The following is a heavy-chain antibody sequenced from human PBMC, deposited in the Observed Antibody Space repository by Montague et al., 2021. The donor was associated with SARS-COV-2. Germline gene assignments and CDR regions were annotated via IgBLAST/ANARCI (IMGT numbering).Heavy chain of an antibody. J-gene: IGHJ2*01. CDR3: ARVLGGYCRGSSCYGGWYFDH. CDR1: GGSISSGGYY. Sequence: TLSLTCTVSGGSISSGGYYWSWILQPPGKRLEWIGYIHYSGSTYYNSSLKRRVTISVDTSKNQFSLKLTSVTAAATAVYYCARVLGGYCRGSSCYGGWYFDHWGRGTLVTVSS. CDR2: IHYSGST. V-gene: IGHV4-31*03. D-gene: IGHD2-15*01.